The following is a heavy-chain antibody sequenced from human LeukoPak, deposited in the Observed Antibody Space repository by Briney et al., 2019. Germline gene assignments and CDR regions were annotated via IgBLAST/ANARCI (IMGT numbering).Heavy chain of an antibody. D-gene: IGHD1-26*01. CDR3: AKDQLIVGATTAGY. CDR1: GFTFSSYA. CDR2: ISGSGGST. V-gene: IGHV3-23*01. J-gene: IGHJ4*02. Sequence: GSLRLSCAASGFTFSSYAMSWVRQAPGKGLEWVSAISGSGGSTYYADSVKGRFTISRDNSKNTLYLQMNSLRAEDTAVYYCAKDQLIVGATTAGYWGQGTLVTVSS.